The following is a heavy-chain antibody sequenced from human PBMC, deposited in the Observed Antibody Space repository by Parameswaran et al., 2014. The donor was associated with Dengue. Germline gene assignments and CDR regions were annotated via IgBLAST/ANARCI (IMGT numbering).Heavy chain of an antibody. Sequence: KGLEWVSYISSSSSTIYYADSVKGRFTISRDNAKNSLYLQMNSLRAEDTAVYYCARDYPDGVDYWGQGTLVTVSS. V-gene: IGHV3-48*01. J-gene: IGHJ4*02. CDR3: ARDYPDGVDY. D-gene: IGHD1-14*01. CDR2: ISSSSSTI.